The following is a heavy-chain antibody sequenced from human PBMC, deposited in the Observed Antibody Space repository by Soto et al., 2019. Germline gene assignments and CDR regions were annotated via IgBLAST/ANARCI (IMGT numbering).Heavy chain of an antibody. CDR3: ARPYYYGSGSYYGY. Sequence: QVQLVQSGAEVKKPGSSVKVSCKASGGTFSSYAISWVRQAPGQGLEWMGGIIPIFGTANYAQKFQGRVTLAADESTSTAYMELNSLRSEDTAVYYCARPYYYGSGSYYGYWGQGTLVTVSS. CDR2: IIPIFGTA. V-gene: IGHV1-69*01. J-gene: IGHJ4*02. D-gene: IGHD3-10*01. CDR1: GGTFSSYA.